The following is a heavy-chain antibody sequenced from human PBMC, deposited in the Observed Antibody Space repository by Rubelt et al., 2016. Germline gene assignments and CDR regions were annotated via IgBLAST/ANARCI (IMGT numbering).Heavy chain of an antibody. J-gene: IGHJ4*02. CDR3: ARDMTAVTTGPSVEVDY. Sequence: CAASGFTFSSFGMNWVRQAPGKGLEWVSSISSRGDYIYYADSVKGRFTISRDNAKNSLYLQMNSLRAEDTAVYYCARDMTAVTTGPSVEVDYWGQGTLVTVSS. CDR2: ISSRGDYI. D-gene: IGHD4-17*01. V-gene: IGHV3-21*01. CDR1: GFTFSSFG.